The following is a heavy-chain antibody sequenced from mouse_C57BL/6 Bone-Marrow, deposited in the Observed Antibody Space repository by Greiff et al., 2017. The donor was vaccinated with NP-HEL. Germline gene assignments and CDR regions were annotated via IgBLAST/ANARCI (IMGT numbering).Heavy chain of an antibody. D-gene: IGHD1-1*01. V-gene: IGHV1-80*01. CDR2: IYPGDGDT. CDR1: GYAFSSYW. Sequence: QVQLQQSGAELVKPGASVKISCKASGYAFSSYWMNWVKQRPGKGLEWIGQIYPGDGDTNYNGKFKGKATLTADKSSSTAYMQLSSLTSEDSAVYFCARCDYYGSTFYYWGQGTTLTVSS. J-gene: IGHJ2*01. CDR3: ARCDYYGSTFYY.